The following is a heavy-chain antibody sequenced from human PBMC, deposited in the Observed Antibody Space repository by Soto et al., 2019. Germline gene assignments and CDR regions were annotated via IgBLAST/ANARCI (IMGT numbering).Heavy chain of an antibody. D-gene: IGHD6-13*01. CDR2: ISAYNGNT. CDR1: GYTFTSYG. J-gene: IGHJ4*02. Sequence: QVQLVQSGAKVKKPGASVKVSCKGSGYTFTSYGISWVRQAPGQGLEWMGWISAYNGNTNYAQKLQGRVTMTTDTSTSTAYMELRSLRSDDTAVYYCASSDLSSSWPAYFDYWGQGTLVTVSS. CDR3: ASSDLSSSWPAYFDY. V-gene: IGHV1-18*04.